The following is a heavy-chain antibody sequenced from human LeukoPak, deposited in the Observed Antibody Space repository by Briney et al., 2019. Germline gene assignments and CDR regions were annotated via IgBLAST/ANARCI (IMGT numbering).Heavy chain of an antibody. J-gene: IGHJ3*02. Sequence: SETLSLTCTVSGGSISSSSYYWGWIRQPPGKGLEWIGSIYYSRSTYYNPSLKSRVTISVDTSKNQFSLKLSSVTAADTAGYYCARWALDIVPTGQAFDIWAQGTMFTVSS. V-gene: IGHV4-39*07. CDR3: ARWALDIVPTGQAFDI. CDR2: IYYSRST. D-gene: IGHD5-12*01. CDR1: GGSISSSSYY.